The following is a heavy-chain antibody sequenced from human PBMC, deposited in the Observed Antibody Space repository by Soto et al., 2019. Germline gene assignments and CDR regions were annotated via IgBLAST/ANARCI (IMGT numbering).Heavy chain of an antibody. D-gene: IGHD2-21*01. CDR2: IFSNDEK. J-gene: IGHJ5*01. CDR3: ARTRFPNWCDS. CDR1: AFSLSNARMG. Sequence: VSRPTLVNPTETLTLTCTASAFSLSNARMGVSWIRQPPGKALEWLAHIFSNDEKSYSTSLKSRLPISKDTSKSQVVLTMTNMDPVDTATYDCARTRFPNWCDSWGKGTLVTVGS. V-gene: IGHV2-26*01.